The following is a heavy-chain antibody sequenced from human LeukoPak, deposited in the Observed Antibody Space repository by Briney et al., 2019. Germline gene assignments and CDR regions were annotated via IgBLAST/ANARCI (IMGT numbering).Heavy chain of an antibody. V-gene: IGHV4-39*01. CDR3: ARVGAPQMNYYDSSGYWCYFGY. Sequence: SETLSLTCTVSGGSISSSSYYWGWIRQPPGKGLEWIGSIYYSGSTYYNPSLKSRVTISVDTSKNQFSLKLSSVTAADTAVYYCARVGAPQMNYYDSSGYWCYFGYWGQGTLVTVSS. D-gene: IGHD3-22*01. CDR1: GGSISSSSYY. J-gene: IGHJ4*02. CDR2: IYYSGST.